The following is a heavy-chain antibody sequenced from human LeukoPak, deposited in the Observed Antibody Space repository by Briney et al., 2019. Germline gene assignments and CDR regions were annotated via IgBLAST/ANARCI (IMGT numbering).Heavy chain of an antibody. CDR1: GFTFSSYA. Sequence: GRSLRLSCAASGFTFSSYAMHWVRQAPGKGLEWVAVISYDGSNKYYADSVKGRFTISRDNSKNTLYLQMNSLRAEDTAVYYCARTLIQWLVSGYYFDYWGQGTLVTVSS. D-gene: IGHD6-19*01. J-gene: IGHJ4*02. CDR3: ARTLIQWLVSGYYFDY. CDR2: ISYDGSNK. V-gene: IGHV3-30*14.